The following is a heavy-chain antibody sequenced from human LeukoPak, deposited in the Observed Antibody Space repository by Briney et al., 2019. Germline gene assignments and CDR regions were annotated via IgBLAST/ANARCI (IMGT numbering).Heavy chain of an antibody. CDR2: IYRGGST. J-gene: IGHJ6*02. V-gene: IGHV3-66*01. Sequence: PGGSLRLSCAASGFTVSSNYMSWVRQATGKGLEWVSVIYRGGSTYYADSVKGRFTISRDNSKNTLYLQMNSLRAEDTAVYYCARDKYYYDSSGYSPYYYYYGMDVWGQGTTVTVSS. CDR3: ARDKYYYDSSGYSPYYYYYGMDV. D-gene: IGHD3-22*01. CDR1: GFTVSSNY.